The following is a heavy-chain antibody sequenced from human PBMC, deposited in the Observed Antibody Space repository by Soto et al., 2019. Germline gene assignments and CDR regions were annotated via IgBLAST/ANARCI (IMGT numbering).Heavy chain of an antibody. CDR1: GGSISSSSYY. J-gene: IGHJ4*02. CDR3: ATTYYFGSGSAY. V-gene: IGHV4-39*01. Sequence: QLQLQESGPGLVKPSETLSLPCTVSGGSISSSSYYWGWIRQPPGKVLEWIGSIYYSGSTYYNRSIKSPVTISVDTSNNQFSLQLSSVTAADTAVYYCATTYYFGSGSAYWGQGTLVTVSS. D-gene: IGHD3-10*01. CDR2: IYYSGST.